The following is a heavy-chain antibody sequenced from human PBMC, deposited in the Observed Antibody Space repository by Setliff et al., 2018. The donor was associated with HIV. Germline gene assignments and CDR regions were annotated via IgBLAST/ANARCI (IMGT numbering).Heavy chain of an antibody. J-gene: IGHJ4*02. CDR2: IYTTGST. D-gene: IGHD3-10*01. CDR1: GYSITNGNH. V-gene: IGHV4-61*09. Sequence: SETLSLTCLVFGYSITNGNHWGWIRQPAGKGLEWIGHIYTTGSTNYNPSLKSRVTISGDTSKNQFSLKLISVTAADTAVYYCARDRALRFSKSPSFNYFDVWGQGALVTVSS. CDR3: ARDRALRFSKSPSFNYFDV.